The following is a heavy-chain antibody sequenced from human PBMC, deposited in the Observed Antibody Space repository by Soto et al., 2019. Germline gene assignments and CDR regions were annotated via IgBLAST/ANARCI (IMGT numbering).Heavy chain of an antibody. V-gene: IGHV4-31*03. D-gene: IGHD3-3*01. J-gene: IGHJ2*01. CDR1: GGSISSGGYY. Sequence: SETLSLTCTVSGGSISSGGYYWSWIRQHPGKGLEWIGYIYYSGSTYYNPSLKSRVTISVDTSKNQFSLKLSSVTAADTAVYYCARERGITIGGVVTFPDYWYFDLWGRGTLDTVSS. CDR2: IYYSGST. CDR3: ARERGITIGGVVTFPDYWYFDL.